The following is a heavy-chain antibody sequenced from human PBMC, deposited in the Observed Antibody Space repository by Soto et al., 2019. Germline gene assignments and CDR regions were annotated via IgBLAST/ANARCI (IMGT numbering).Heavy chain of an antibody. J-gene: IGHJ4*02. CDR3: ARDGNDFWGGYYIRGITFDY. CDR1: GFTFSSYA. V-gene: IGHV3-30-3*01. CDR2: ISYDGSNK. Sequence: QVQLVESGGGVVQPGRSLRLSCAASGFTFSSYAMHWVRQAPGKGLEWVAVISYDGSNKYYADSVKGRFTISRDNSKNTLYLQMNSLRAEDTAVYYCARDGNDFWGGYYIRGITFDYWGQGTLVTVSS. D-gene: IGHD3-3*01.